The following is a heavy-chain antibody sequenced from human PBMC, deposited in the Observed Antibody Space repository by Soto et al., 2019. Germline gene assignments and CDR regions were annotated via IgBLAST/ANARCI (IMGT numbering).Heavy chain of an antibody. Sequence: QVQLQESGPGLLKPSQTLSLTCSVSGGSISSGTYYWSWIRHRPGQGLEWIGYMYNSGTSSYSPSLKSRSVLSVDTSKNQFSLKLTSVTAADTATYFCARRLSGSSAFDYWGLGILVTVSS. V-gene: IGHV4-31*03. J-gene: IGHJ4*01. CDR1: GGSISSGTYY. CDR2: MYNSGTS. D-gene: IGHD2-15*01. CDR3: ARRLSGSSAFDY.